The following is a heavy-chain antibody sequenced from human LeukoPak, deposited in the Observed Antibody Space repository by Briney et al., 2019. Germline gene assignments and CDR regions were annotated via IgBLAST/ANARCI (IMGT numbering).Heavy chain of an antibody. CDR2: IYYSGST. V-gene: IGHV4-39*01. J-gene: IGHJ4*02. CDR1: GGSISSNSYY. CDR3: ARHVTVAGTQLRDYFDY. Sequence: SETLSLTCTVSGGSISSNSYYWGWIRQPPGKGLEWIGSIYYSGSTYYNPSLKSRVTISVDTSKNQFSLKLSSVTAADTAVYYCARHVTVAGTQLRDYFDYWGQGTLVTVSS. D-gene: IGHD6-19*01.